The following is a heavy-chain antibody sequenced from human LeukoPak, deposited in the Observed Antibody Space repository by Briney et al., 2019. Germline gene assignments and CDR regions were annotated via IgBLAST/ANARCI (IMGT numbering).Heavy chain of an antibody. J-gene: IGHJ4*02. CDR2: IRQDGTEK. D-gene: IGHD2-15*01. V-gene: IGHV3-7*01. Sequence: PGGSLRLSCAASGFSFGSNWMNWVRQSPGKGLEWMANIRQDGTEKNYVDSVKGRFIISRDNAKNSLYLQMNSLRAEDTAVYYCAAGTGYLIEKWGQGTLVAVSS. CDR1: GFSFGSNW. CDR3: AAGTGYLIEK.